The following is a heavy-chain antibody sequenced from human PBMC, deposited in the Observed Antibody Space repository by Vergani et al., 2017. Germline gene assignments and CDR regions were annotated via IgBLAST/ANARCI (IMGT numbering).Heavy chain of an antibody. CDR2: INPSGGST. J-gene: IGHJ4*02. D-gene: IGHD2-15*01. CDR3: ARDGLRVRDIVVVVAAPNYYFDY. Sequence: QVPLVQSGAEVKKPGASVKVSCKASGYTFTSYYMHWVRQAPGQGLEWMGIINPSGGSTSYAQKFQGRVTMTRDTSTSTVYMELSSLRSEDTAVYYCARDGLRVRDIVVVVAAPNYYFDYWGQGTLVTVSS. V-gene: IGHV1-46*01. CDR1: GYTFTSYY.